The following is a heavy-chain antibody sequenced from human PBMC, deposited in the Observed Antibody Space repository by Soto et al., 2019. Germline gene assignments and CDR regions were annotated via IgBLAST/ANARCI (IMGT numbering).Heavy chain of an antibody. CDR1: GFTFSNYA. V-gene: IGHV3-23*01. CDR2: ISGGGGTT. CDR3: AKFFDETGESSGWPWSFHY. J-gene: IGHJ4*02. Sequence: EVQLLESGGGLVQPGGSLRLSCAASGFTFSNYAMSWVRQAPGKGLELVSAISGGGGTTYYAGSVKGRFTISRDNSKNTLFLQMNSLRAEDTAVYYCAKFFDETGESSGWPWSFHYWGQGTLVTVSS. D-gene: IGHD6-25*01.